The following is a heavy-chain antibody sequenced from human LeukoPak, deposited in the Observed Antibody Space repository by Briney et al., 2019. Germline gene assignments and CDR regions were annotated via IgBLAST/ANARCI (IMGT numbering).Heavy chain of an antibody. Sequence: GGSLRLSCAASGNYWMHWVRQAPGKGLEWVAVISYDGSNKYYADSVKGRFTISRDNSKNTLYLQMNSLRAEDTAVYYCARSFPSGRPSYFDYWGQGTLVTVSS. CDR2: ISYDGSNK. CDR3: ARSFPSGRPSYFDY. J-gene: IGHJ4*02. CDR1: GNYW. V-gene: IGHV3-30*03. D-gene: IGHD6-25*01.